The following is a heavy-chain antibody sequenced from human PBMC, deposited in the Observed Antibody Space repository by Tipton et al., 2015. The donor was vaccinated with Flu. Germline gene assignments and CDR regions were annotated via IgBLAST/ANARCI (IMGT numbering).Heavy chain of an antibody. CDR1: GYTFTVYF. V-gene: IGHV1-2*06. CDR2: ISPNSGGT. CDR3: ARVGSCHNFDS. D-gene: IGHD1-26*01. Sequence: QLVQSGAEVRNPGASVRVSCKASGYTFTVYFMHWVRQAPGQGLEWMGRISPNSGGTNYAEKFQGRVTMTRDTSISTAYMELSGLRSDDTAVYFCARVGSCHNFDSWGQGTLVTVSS. J-gene: IGHJ4*02.